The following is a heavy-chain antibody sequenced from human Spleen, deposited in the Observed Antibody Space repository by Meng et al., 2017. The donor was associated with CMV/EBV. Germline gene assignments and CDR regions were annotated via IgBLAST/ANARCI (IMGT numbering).Heavy chain of an antibody. V-gene: IGHV3-30*02. Sequence: GESLKISCAASGVIFSDYAMSWVRQAPGKGLEWVAFIRFDASKENYADSVKGRFSISRDNSKSTLSLQMNSLRAEDTAVYYCAKGRGYYSDYWGQGTLVTVSS. CDR2: IRFDASKE. J-gene: IGHJ4*02. CDR1: GVIFSDYA. CDR3: AKGRGYYSDY.